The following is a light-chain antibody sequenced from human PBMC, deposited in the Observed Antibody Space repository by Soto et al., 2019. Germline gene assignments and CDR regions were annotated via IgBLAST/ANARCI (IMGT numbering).Light chain of an antibody. CDR3: QQFNNYLLT. CDR2: DAS. J-gene: IGKJ4*01. Sequence: IRCAQYPSSLSAFVGDRVTITCRASQGISSALAWYQQKPGKAPKLLIYDASSLESGVPSRFSGSGSGTDFTLTISSLQPEDFATYYCQQFNNYLLTFGGGTKVDIK. CDR1: QGISSA. V-gene: IGKV1D-13*01.